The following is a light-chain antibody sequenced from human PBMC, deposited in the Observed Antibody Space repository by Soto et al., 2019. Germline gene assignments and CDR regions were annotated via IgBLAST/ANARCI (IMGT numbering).Light chain of an antibody. CDR3: AAWDDSLNGPV. CDR1: SSNIGSNT. J-gene: IGLJ3*02. Sequence: QSVLTQPPSASGTPGQRVTISCSGSSSNIGSNTVNWYQQLPETAPKLLIYSTNQRPSGVPDRFSGSKSGTSASLAISGLQSEDEADYYCAAWDDSLNGPVFGGGTKLTVL. V-gene: IGLV1-44*01. CDR2: STN.